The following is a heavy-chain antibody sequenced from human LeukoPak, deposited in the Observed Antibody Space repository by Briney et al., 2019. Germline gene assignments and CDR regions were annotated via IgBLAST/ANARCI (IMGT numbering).Heavy chain of an antibody. V-gene: IGHV3-66*02. D-gene: IGHD5-12*01. CDR3: ATPSGYSRNYYYYYMDV. CDR1: GFTVSSNY. J-gene: IGHJ6*03. Sequence: PGGSLRLSCAASGFTVSSNYMSWVRQAPGKGLEWVSVIYSGGSTYYADSVKRRFTISRDNSQNTLYLQMNSLRAEDTAVYYCATPSGYSRNYYYYYMDVWGKGTTVTVSS. CDR2: IYSGGST.